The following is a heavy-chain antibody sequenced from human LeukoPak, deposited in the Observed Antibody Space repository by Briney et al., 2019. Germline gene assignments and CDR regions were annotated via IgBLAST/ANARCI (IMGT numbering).Heavy chain of an antibody. V-gene: IGHV1-8*02. D-gene: IGHD6-19*01. CDR3: ARVWHSSGWYGSGSWYFDL. CDR1: GYTFTSYD. J-gene: IGHJ2*01. CDR2: MNPNSGNT. Sequence: ASVKVSCKASGYTFTSYDINWVRQATGQGLEWMGWMNPNSGNTGYAQKFQGRVTMTRDMSTSTVYMELSSLRSEDTAVYYCARVWHSSGWYGSGSWYFDLWGRGTLVTVSS.